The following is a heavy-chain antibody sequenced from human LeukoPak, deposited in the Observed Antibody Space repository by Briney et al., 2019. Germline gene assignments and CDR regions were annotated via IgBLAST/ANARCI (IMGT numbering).Heavy chain of an antibody. Sequence: SVKVSCKXSGGTFSSYAISWVRQAPGQGLERMGRIIPIFGTANYAQKFQGRVTITTDESTSTAYMELSSLRSEDTAVYYCALTYYYDSSGYYRDYWGQGTLVTVSS. CDR1: GGTFSSYA. J-gene: IGHJ4*02. CDR3: ALTYYYDSSGYYRDY. D-gene: IGHD3-22*01. V-gene: IGHV1-69*05. CDR2: IIPIFGTA.